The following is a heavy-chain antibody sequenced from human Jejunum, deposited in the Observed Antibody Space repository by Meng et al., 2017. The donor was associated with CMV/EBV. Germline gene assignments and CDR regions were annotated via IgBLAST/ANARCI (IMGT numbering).Heavy chain of an antibody. Sequence: TLNKYAMQWGRQAPGQGLEWMGWINPTTGNPTYAQGFTGRFVFSLDTSVSTTYLQISNLKAEDTAVYYCVREIEGERGIAVAGSFGDYWGQGTLVTVSS. CDR2: INPTTGNP. D-gene: IGHD6-19*01. CDR1: TLNKYA. CDR3: VREIEGERGIAVAGSFGDY. J-gene: IGHJ4*02. V-gene: IGHV7-4-1*02.